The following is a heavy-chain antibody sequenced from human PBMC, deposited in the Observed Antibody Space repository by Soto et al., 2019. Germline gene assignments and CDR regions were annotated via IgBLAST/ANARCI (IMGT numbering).Heavy chain of an antibody. V-gene: IGHV1-3*04. Sequence: QVQLVQSGAEVKKPGASVKVSCKASGYTFTDYAMHWVRQAPGQGLEWMAWINTANGDTGYSQKFQGRMTITRDTSASTLYMELSGLGSEDTAVYYCAREWLPLREYNYACAYWGQGTLVTVSS. D-gene: IGHD5-12*01. CDR3: AREWLPLREYNYACAY. J-gene: IGHJ4*02. CDR1: GYTFTDYA. CDR2: INTANGDT.